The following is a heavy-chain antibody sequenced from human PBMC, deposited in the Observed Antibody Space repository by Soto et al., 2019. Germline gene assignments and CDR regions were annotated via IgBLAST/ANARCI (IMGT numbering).Heavy chain of an antibody. Sequence: QVQLVQSGAEVKKPGSSVKVSCKASGGTFSSYAISWVRQAPGQGLEWMGGIIPIFGTANYAQKFQGRVTITADESTSTAPMELSRLRSENTAVYYCAGWGDSSGYYLYFQHWGQGTLFTVSS. J-gene: IGHJ1*01. V-gene: IGHV1-69*12. CDR2: IIPIFGTA. CDR3: AGWGDSSGYYLYFQH. CDR1: GGTFSSYA. D-gene: IGHD3-22*01.